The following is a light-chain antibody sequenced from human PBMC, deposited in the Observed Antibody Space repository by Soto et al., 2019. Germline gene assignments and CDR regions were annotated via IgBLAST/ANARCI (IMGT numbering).Light chain of an antibody. CDR3: QSYDSSLSGVI. J-gene: IGLJ2*01. CDR2: GNT. V-gene: IGLV1-40*01. Sequence: QSVLTQPPSVSGAPGQRVTISCTGSSSNIGADYDVHWYQQLPGTAPKVLIHGNTNRPSGVPDRFSGSKSGTSASLGITGLQAEDEADYYCQSYDSSLSGVIFGGGTKLTVL. CDR1: SSNIGADYD.